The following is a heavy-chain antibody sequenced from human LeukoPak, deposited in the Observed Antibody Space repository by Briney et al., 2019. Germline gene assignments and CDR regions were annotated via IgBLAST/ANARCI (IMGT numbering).Heavy chain of an antibody. Sequence: ASVKVSCKASGYTFTSYYMHWVRQAPGQGLEWMGIINPGGDSTSYAQKFQGRVTMTRDTSTSTDYMEVSSLRSEDTAVYYCARERSASGSHPYDYWGQGTLDTVSS. V-gene: IGHV1-46*01. D-gene: IGHD3-10*01. CDR1: GYTFTSYY. CDR2: INPGGDST. CDR3: ARERSASGSHPYDY. J-gene: IGHJ4*02.